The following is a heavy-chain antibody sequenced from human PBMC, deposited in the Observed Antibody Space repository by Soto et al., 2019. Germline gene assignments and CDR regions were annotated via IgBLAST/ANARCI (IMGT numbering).Heavy chain of an antibody. V-gene: IGHV1-69*01. CDR3: ARDMIQAAMSYRYYAMDV. CDR1: GGTFSNYA. J-gene: IGHJ6*02. Sequence: QVQLVQSGAEVKKPGSSVKVSCKASGGTFSNYAFSWVRQVPGPGLEWMGGIIPIFETTNYAQKFQGTVTITADESTSTTYMELSSLSSEDTAVVFCARDMIQAAMSYRYYAMDVWGQGTTVTVSS. CDR2: IIPIFETT. D-gene: IGHD2-2*01.